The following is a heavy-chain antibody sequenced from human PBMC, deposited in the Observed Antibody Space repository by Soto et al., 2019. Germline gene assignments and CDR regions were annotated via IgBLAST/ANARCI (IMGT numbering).Heavy chain of an antibody. Sequence: GGSLRLSCAASGFTFSNYGMHWVRQAPGKGLEWVAVISYDRSNQYYTDSVKGRFTIARDNSENTLFLQMNSLRAEDTAVYYCARDQAFGGYTHYYGMDAWGLGTTVTVSS. D-gene: IGHD5-12*01. J-gene: IGHJ6*04. CDR2: ISYDRSNQ. CDR1: GFTFSNYG. V-gene: IGHV3-30*03. CDR3: ARDQAFGGYTHYYGMDA.